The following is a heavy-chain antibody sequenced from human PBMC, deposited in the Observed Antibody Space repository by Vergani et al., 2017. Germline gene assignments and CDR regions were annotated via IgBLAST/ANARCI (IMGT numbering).Heavy chain of an antibody. CDR1: GFTFDEYH. V-gene: IGHV3-9*01. D-gene: IGHD3-16*01. CDR3: VKDSGAMFVVITSYLYYYYYIDV. J-gene: IGHJ6*03. CDR2: ITSNSAGI. Sequence: EVQVVESGGGLVQPGGSLRLSCAASGFTFDEYHMHWVRQVPGKGLEWVSVITSNSAGIDYAASLIGRFTFARENARTTLFLQMNSLRAEDTALYYCVKDSGAMFVVITSYLYYYYYIDVWGKGTTVTVSS.